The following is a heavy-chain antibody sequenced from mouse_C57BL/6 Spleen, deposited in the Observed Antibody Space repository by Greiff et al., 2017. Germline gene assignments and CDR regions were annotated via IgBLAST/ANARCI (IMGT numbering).Heavy chain of an antibody. D-gene: IGHD2-5*01. CDR3: ARGPYYSNYPYYFDY. CDR1: GYTFTSYW. CDR2: IDPSDSYT. J-gene: IGHJ2*01. V-gene: IGHV1-69*01. Sequence: QVQLQQPGAELVMPGASVKLSCKASGYTFTSYWMHWVKQRPGQGLEWIGEIDPSDSYTNYNQKFKGKSTLTVDKYSSTAYMQLSSLTSEDSAVYYCARGPYYSNYPYYFDYWGQGTTLTVSS.